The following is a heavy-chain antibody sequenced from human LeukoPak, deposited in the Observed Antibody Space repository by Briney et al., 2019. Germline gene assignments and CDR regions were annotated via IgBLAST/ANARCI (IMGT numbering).Heavy chain of an antibody. J-gene: IGHJ4*02. CDR2: INPNSGDT. Sequence: ASVKVSCKTSGYSFTGQYMHWVRQAPGRGREWMGWINPNSGDTNYAQKFQGRVTMTRDTSISTAYMELSRLRSDDTAVYSCARDLGSGYGYPPVYWGQGTLVTVSS. D-gene: IGHD3-10*01. CDR3: ARDLGSGYGYPPVY. V-gene: IGHV1-2*02. CDR1: GYSFTGQY.